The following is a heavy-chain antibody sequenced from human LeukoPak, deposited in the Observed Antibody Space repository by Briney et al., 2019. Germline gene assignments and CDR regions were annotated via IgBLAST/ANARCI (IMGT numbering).Heavy chain of an antibody. D-gene: IGHD2-2*01. CDR3: AITYCSSTSCYDGYFDY. CDR1: GYTFTRYY. V-gene: IGHV1-2*04. CDR2: INPNSGGT. Sequence: ASVKVSCKASGYTFTRYYMHWVRQAPGQGLEWMGWINPNSGGTNYAQKFQGWVTMTRDTSISTAYMELSRLRSDDTAVYYCAITYCSSTSCYDGYFDYWGQGTLVTVSS. J-gene: IGHJ4*02.